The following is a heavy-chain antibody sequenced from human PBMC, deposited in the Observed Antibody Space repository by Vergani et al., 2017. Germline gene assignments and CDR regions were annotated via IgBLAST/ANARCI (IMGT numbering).Heavy chain of an antibody. Sequence: QVQLQESGPGLVKPSETLSLTCTVSGGSISSYYWSWIRQPPGKGLEWIGYIYYSGSTNYNPARKSRVTISVDTSKNQFSLKLSSVTAADTAVYYWAGARDWGGYFDYWGQGTLVTVSS. V-gene: IGHV4-59*01. CDR2: IYYSGST. CDR3: AGARDWGGYFDY. CDR1: GGSISSYY. J-gene: IGHJ4*02. D-gene: IGHD3/OR15-3a*01.